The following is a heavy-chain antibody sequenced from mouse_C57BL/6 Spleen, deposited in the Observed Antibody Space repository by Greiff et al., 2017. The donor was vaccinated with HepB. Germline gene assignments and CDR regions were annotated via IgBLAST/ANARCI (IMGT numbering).Heavy chain of an antibody. CDR3: ARDRTGTS. CDR2: ISYDGSN. J-gene: IGHJ3*01. D-gene: IGHD4-1*01. V-gene: IGHV3-6*01. Sequence: ESGPGLVKPSQSLSLTCSVTGYSITSGYYWNWIRKFPGNKLEWMGYISYDGSNNYNPSLKNRISITRDTSKNQFFLKLNSVTTEDTATYYCARDRTGTSWGQGTLVTVSA. CDR1: GYSITSGYY.